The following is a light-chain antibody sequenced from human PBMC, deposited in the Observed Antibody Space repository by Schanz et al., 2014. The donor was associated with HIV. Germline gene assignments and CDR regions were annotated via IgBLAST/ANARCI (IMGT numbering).Light chain of an antibody. CDR1: QSVGGSQ. CDR3: QQYGSLPWT. CDR2: GAS. V-gene: IGKV3-20*01. J-gene: IGKJ1*01. Sequence: ETVLTQSPGSLSLSPGERATLSCRTSQSVGGSQLAWYQHKRGQAPRLLIYGASTRATGTPDRFSGSESGTDFTLTISRVEPEDYAVYYCQQYGSLPWTFGQGTKVEVK.